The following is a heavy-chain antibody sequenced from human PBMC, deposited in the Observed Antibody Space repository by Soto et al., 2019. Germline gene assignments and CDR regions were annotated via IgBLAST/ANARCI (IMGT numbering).Heavy chain of an antibody. Sequence: QVQLEQSGVEVKQPGSSVRVSCKTSGGTFSTYAINWVRQAPGQGLEWMGAIIPLFGTADYSQKFQGRVTITADESTSTAYMELSSLRFDDTAVYFCARPKGTYSSGYYYFDFWGQGTLVTVSS. CDR1: GGTFSTYA. CDR3: ARPKGTYSSGYYYFDF. V-gene: IGHV1-69*01. J-gene: IGHJ4*02. CDR2: IIPLFGTA. D-gene: IGHD6-19*01.